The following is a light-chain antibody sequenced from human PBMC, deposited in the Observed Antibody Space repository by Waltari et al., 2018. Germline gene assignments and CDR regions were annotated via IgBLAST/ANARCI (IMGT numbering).Light chain of an antibody. Sequence: QSVLTQPPSASGTPGQRVTISCSGSISTLGTNYVYWYQQFPGTAPKLLIQRNKQRPSGVPDRFSGSKSGTSASLAISGLRSEDEADYYCASWDDSLSVGVFGGGTKLTVL. CDR3: ASWDDSLSVGV. V-gene: IGLV1-47*01. CDR1: ISTLGTNY. J-gene: IGLJ3*02. CDR2: RNK.